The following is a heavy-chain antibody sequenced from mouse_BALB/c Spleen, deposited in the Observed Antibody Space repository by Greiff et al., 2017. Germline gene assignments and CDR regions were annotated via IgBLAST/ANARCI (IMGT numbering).Heavy chain of an antibody. Sequence: VQLQQPGAELVKPGTSVKLSCKASGYNFTSYWINWVKLRPGQGLEWIGDIYPGSGSTNYNEKFKSKATLTVDTSSSTAYMQLSSLASEDSALYYCARWVSGVDYWGQGTTLTVSS. CDR1: GYNFTSYW. D-gene: IGHD6-2*01. CDR3: ARWVSGVDY. CDR2: IYPGSGST. V-gene: IGHV1-55*01. J-gene: IGHJ2*01.